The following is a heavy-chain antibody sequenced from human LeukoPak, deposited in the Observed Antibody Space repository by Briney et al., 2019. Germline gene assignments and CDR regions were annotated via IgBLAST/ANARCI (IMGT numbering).Heavy chain of an antibody. Sequence: SETLSLTCTVSDDPVTTSYWSWIRQPVGKGLEWIGRVSRTVGILYNSSFRGRFTLSVDTSNNRFSLKLSSVTAAYTAVYYCTRSRERYCTSGSCYIDLQARWGQGTLVTVSS. J-gene: IGHJ4*02. CDR2: VSRTVGI. V-gene: IGHV4-4*07. D-gene: IGHD2-2*02. CDR1: DDPVTTSY. CDR3: TRSRERYCTSGSCYIDLQAR.